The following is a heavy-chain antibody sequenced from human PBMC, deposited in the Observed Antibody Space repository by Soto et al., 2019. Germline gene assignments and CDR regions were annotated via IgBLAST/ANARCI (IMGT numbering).Heavy chain of an antibody. D-gene: IGHD3-22*01. CDR2: VSSGGDRT. CDR1: GFTFSTYV. Sequence: EVQLLESGGGSVQPGGSLRLSCAASGFTFSTYVMGWFRQAPGKGLEWVSGVSSGGDRTQYADSVRGRFTISRDNSKNKLYLQMNSLRADDTAVFYCAKDATVAPYEYYFDYWGQGTLVTVSS. CDR3: AKDATVAPYEYYFDY. V-gene: IGHV3-23*01. J-gene: IGHJ4*02.